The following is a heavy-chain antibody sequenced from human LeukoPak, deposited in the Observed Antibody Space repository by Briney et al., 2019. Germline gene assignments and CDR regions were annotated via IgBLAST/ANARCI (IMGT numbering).Heavy chain of an antibody. CDR3: ARDDCSGGSCYLDY. D-gene: IGHD2-15*01. CDR1: GFTFSSYG. CDR2: IWYDGSSK. Sequence: GGSLRLSCAASGFTFSSYGMHWVRQAPGKGLEWVAVIWYDGSSKYYADSVKGRFTISRDNSKNTLYLQMNSLRAEDTAVYYCARDDCSGGSCYLDYWGQGTLVTVSS. V-gene: IGHV3-33*01. J-gene: IGHJ4*02.